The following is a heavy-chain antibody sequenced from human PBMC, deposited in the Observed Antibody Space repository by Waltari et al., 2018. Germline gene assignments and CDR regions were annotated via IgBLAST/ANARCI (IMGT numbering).Heavy chain of an antibody. CDR1: GYTFTSYD. Sequence: QVQLVQSGAEVKKPGASVKVSCKASGYTFTSYDINWVRQATGQGLEWMGRLTPHSGKTGSAQKFHGRVTITRNTSIRTAYMELSSLRSEDTAVYYCARVNMVVTEHAFDIWGQGTMVTVSS. D-gene: IGHD2-15*01. CDR3: ARVNMVVTEHAFDI. V-gene: IGHV1-8*03. CDR2: LTPHSGKT. J-gene: IGHJ3*02.